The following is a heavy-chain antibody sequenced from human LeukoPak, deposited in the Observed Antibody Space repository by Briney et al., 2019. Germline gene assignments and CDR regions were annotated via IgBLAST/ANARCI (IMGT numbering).Heavy chain of an antibody. CDR2: INHSGNT. J-gene: IGHJ6*03. CDR1: GESFSGYY. CDR3: ARGKSIAAAASLYYYYYMDV. V-gene: IGHV4-34*01. Sequence: SETLPLTCAVYGESFSGYYWSWIRQPPGKGLEWIGEINHSGNTNYNPSLKSRVTISVDTSKNQFSLKLSSVTAADTAVYYCARGKSIAAAASLYYYYYMDVWGKGTTVTVSS. D-gene: IGHD6-13*01.